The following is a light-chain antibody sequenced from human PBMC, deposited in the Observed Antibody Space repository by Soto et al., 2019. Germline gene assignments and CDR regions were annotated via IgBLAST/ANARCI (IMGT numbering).Light chain of an antibody. J-gene: IGKJ3*01. Sequence: IVLTQSPGTLSVSPGERVILSCRASQTLRNKLAWYQQKPGQAPRPLIYGGLTRATGIPARFSGSGSGTEFTLTITSLQSEDFAIYYCQQHNAWPLTFGPGTKLDLK. V-gene: IGKV3-15*01. CDR1: QTLRNK. CDR2: GGL. CDR3: QQHNAWPLT.